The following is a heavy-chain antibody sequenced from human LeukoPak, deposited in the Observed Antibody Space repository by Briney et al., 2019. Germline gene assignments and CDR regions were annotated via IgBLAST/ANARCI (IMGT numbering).Heavy chain of an antibody. D-gene: IGHD6-6*01. J-gene: IGHJ4*02. V-gene: IGHV4-61*02. CDR3: ARDPYGSSSFGSFDY. CDR2: IYTSGST. CDR1: GGSISSGSYY. Sequence: SETLSLTCTVSGGSISSGSYYWSWIRQPAGKGLEWVGRIYTSGSTNYNPSLKSRVTISVDTSKNQFSLKLSSVTAADTAVYYCARDPYGSSSFGSFDYWGQGTLVTVSS.